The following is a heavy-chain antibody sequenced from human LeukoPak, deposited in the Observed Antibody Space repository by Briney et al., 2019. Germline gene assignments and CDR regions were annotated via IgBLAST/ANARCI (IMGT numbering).Heavy chain of an antibody. D-gene: IGHD2-2*01. CDR2: INHSGST. J-gene: IGHJ4*02. Sequence: SQTLSLTCTVSGGSISSGGYYWSWIRQPPGKGLEWIGYINHSGSTYYNPSLKSRVTISVDRSKNQFSLKLSSVTAADTAVYYCARNFCSSTSCYPRYWGQGTLVTVSS. CDR3: ARNFCSSTSCYPRY. CDR1: GGSISSGGYY. V-gene: IGHV4-30-2*02.